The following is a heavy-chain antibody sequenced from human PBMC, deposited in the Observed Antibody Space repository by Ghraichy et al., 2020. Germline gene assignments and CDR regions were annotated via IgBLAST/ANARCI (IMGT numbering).Heavy chain of an antibody. D-gene: IGHD3-10*01. CDR2: ISHSGST. J-gene: IGHJ6*02. Sequence: SQTLSLTCAVYGGSSSAYFWNWIRQSPGKGLEWIGEISHSGSTNYNPSLKSRVTISLDTPKNQFSLKVNSVTATDTAVYFCARLTMVRGIPGQGYSYSAMDVWGQGTTVTVSS. V-gene: IGHV4-34*01. CDR3: ARLTMVRGIPGQGYSYSAMDV. CDR1: GGSSSAYF.